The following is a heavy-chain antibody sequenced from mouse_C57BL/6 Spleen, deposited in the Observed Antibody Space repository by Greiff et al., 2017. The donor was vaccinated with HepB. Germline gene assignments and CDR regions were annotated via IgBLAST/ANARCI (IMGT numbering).Heavy chain of an antibody. J-gene: IGHJ3*01. D-gene: IGHD2-3*01. Sequence: DVQLVESGPGLVKPSQSLSLTCSVTGYSITSGYYWNWIRQFPGNKLEWMGYISYDGSNNYNPSLKNRISITRDPSKNQFCLKLNSVTTEDTATYYCARDDGYPPFAYWGQGTLVTVSA. V-gene: IGHV3-6*01. CDR2: ISYDGSN. CDR3: ARDDGYPPFAY. CDR1: GYSITSGYY.